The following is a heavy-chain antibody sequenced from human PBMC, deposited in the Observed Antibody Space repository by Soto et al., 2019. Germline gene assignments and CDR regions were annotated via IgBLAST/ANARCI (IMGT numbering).Heavy chain of an antibody. D-gene: IGHD6-13*01. CDR2: IIPILGIA. V-gene: IGHV1-69*02. CDR1: GGTFSSYT. CDR3: ARAAVAAAGTGWFDP. Sequence: QVQLVQSGAEVKKPGSSVKVSCKASGGTFSSYTISWVRQAPGQGLEWMGRIIPILGIANYAQKFQGRVTITADKSTSTAYMELSSLSSEDTAVYYCARAAVAAAGTGWFDPWGQGTLVTVSS. J-gene: IGHJ5*02.